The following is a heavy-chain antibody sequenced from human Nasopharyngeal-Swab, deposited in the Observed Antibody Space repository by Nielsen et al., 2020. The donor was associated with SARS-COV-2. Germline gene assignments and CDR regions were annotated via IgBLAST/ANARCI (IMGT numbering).Heavy chain of an antibody. CDR2: IYPGDSDT. J-gene: IGHJ4*02. D-gene: IGHD5-12*01. Sequence: GESLKISCKGSGYSFTNYWISWVRQMPGKGLECMGIIYPGDSDTRYSPSFHGQVTISADRSTSTTYLHLSSLKASDTAMYYCAKSSGSGYDANSFDFWGQGTLVTVSS. CDR3: AKSSGSGYDANSFDF. CDR1: GYSFTNYW. V-gene: IGHV5-51*01.